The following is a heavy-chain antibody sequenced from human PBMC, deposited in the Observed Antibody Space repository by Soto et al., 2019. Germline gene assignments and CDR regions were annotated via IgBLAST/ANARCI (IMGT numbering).Heavy chain of an antibody. Sequence: VQLVESGGGLVKPGGSLRLSCAASGFTFSSYSMNWVRQAPGKGLEWVSSISSSSSYIYYADSVKGRFTISRDNAKNSLYLQMNSLRAEDTAVYYCAGDSRNLGSKNFDYWGQGTLVTVSS. J-gene: IGHJ4*02. CDR1: GFTFSSYS. CDR2: ISSSSSYI. V-gene: IGHV3-21*01. D-gene: IGHD3-10*01. CDR3: AGDSRNLGSKNFDY.